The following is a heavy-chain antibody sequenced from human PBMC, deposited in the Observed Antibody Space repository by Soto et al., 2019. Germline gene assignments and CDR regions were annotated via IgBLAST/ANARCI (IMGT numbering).Heavy chain of an antibody. J-gene: IGHJ4*02. CDR1: GFTFSNYA. CDR2: ISGTGGTT. CDR3: AKATGIFGVDIDY. Sequence: EVLLLESGGGLVQPGGSLRLSCAASGFTFSNYAMSWVRQAPGKGLEWVSTISGTGGTTYYADSVKGRFTISRDNSKNTLFLQMNSLRAEDTALYYCAKATGIFGVDIDYWGQGTLLTVSS. D-gene: IGHD3-3*01. V-gene: IGHV3-23*01.